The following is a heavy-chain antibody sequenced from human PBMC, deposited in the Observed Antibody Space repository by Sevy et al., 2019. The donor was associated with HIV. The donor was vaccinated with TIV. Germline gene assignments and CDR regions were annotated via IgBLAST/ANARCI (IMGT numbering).Heavy chain of an antibody. J-gene: IGHJ4*02. Sequence: GGSLRLSCAASGFSFSSHGMHWVRQAPGKGLEWQSVISYDGNKKYYADSVKGRFTISRDNSKNTLYLQMNSLRPEETAVYYCARAGGWYKYAPSDNWGQGTLVTVSS. D-gene: IGHD1-1*01. CDR3: ARAGGWYKYAPSDN. CDR1: GFSFSSHG. CDR2: ISYDGNKK. V-gene: IGHV3-30*03.